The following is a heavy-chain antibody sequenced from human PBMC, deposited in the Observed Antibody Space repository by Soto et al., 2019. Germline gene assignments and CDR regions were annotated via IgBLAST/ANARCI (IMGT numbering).Heavy chain of an antibody. CDR2: IIPIFGTA. D-gene: IGHD6-13*01. V-gene: IGHV1-69*06. CDR1: GGTFSSYA. Sequence: QVQLVQSGAEVKKPGSSVKVSCKASGGTFSSYAISWVRQAPGQGLEWMGGIIPIFGTANYAQKFQGRVTITAAKSTSTAYMELRSVWSEDPAVYYCARVRSWVPYNWFDPWGQGTLVTFSS. J-gene: IGHJ5*02. CDR3: ARVRSWVPYNWFDP.